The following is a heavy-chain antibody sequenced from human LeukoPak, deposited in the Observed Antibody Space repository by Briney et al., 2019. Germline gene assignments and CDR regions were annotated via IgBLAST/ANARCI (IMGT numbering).Heavy chain of an antibody. Sequence: PGGSLRLSCAASGFTFSSYSMNWVRQAPGKGLEWVSSISSSSSYIYYADSVKGRFTISRDNAKNSLYLQMNSLRAEDTAVYYCARDAAGPSHGFDIWGQGTMVTVSS. CDR2: ISSSSSYI. V-gene: IGHV3-21*01. CDR1: GFTFSSYS. J-gene: IGHJ3*02. D-gene: IGHD6-19*01. CDR3: ARDAAGPSHGFDI.